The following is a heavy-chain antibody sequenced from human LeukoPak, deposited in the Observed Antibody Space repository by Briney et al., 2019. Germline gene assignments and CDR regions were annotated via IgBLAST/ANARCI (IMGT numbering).Heavy chain of an antibody. J-gene: IGHJ2*01. CDR2: ISGSGGYT. V-gene: IGHV3-23*01. Sequence: GGSLRLSCAASGFTFSTYTMSWVRQPPGKGLEWVSAISGSGGYTYYADSVKGRFTLSRDNSKNTLYLQMNSLRAEDTAVYYCAKSSEDGDWYFDLWGRGTLVTVSS. D-gene: IGHD4-17*01. CDR3: AKSSEDGDWYFDL. CDR1: GFTFSTYT.